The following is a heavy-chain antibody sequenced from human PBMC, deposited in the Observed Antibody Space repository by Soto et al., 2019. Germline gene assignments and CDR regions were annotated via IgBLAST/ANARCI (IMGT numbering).Heavy chain of an antibody. D-gene: IGHD6-13*01. Sequence: GGSLRLSCAASGFTFSSYSMNWVRQAPGKGLEWVSSISSSSSYIYYADSVKGRFTISRDNAKNSLYLQMNSLRAEDTAVYYCATHSDIAAAGTLDYWGQGTLVTVSS. CDR1: GFTFSSYS. CDR3: ATHSDIAAAGTLDY. CDR2: ISSSSSYI. V-gene: IGHV3-21*01. J-gene: IGHJ4*02.